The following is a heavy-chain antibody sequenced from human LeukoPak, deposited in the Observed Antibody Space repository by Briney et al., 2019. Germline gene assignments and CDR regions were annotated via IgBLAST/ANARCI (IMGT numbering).Heavy chain of an antibody. CDR3: ARGGDTAMVPFDY. CDR1: GGSISDYS. CDR2: IYYSGSA. Sequence: SETLSLTCTVSGGSISDYSWSWIRQPPGKGLEWIGNIYYSGSANHNPSLKSRVTISRDTSKNQFSLKLTSVTTADTAVYYCARGGDTAMVPFDYWGQGTLVTVSS. V-gene: IGHV4-59*01. J-gene: IGHJ4*02. D-gene: IGHD5-18*01.